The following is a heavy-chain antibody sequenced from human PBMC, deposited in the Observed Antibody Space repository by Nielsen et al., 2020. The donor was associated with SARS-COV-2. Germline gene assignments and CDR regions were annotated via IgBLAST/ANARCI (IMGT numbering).Heavy chain of an antibody. J-gene: IGHJ5*02. CDR1: GGTFSSYA. V-gene: IGHV1-69*06. Sequence: SVKVSCKASGGTFSSYAISWVRQAPGQGLEWMGGIIPIFGTANYAQKFQGRVTITADKSTSTAYMELSSLRSEDTAVYYCAREAGRCSGGDCYFWFDPWGQGTLVTVSS. CDR3: AREAGRCSGGDCYFWFDP. D-gene: IGHD2-15*01. CDR2: IIPIFGTA.